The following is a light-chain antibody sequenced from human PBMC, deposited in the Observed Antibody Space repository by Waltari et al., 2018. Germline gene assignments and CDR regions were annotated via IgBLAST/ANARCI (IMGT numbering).Light chain of an antibody. V-gene: IGLV4-69*01. CDR2: LNSDGSH. J-gene: IGLJ3*02. Sequence: QLVLTQSPSASASLGASVKPTCTLSSGHTSSTIAGHKQQPEKGPRYLMKLNSDGSHSKGDGIPDRFSGSSSGAERYLTISSLQSEDEADYYCQTWGTGIKVFGGGTKLTVL. CDR1: SGHTSST. CDR3: QTWGTGIKV.